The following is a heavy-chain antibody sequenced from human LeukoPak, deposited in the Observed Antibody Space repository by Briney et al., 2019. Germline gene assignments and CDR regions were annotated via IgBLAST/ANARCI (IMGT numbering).Heavy chain of an antibody. J-gene: IGHJ4*02. CDR3: AKAPYYYGSGSYFDY. V-gene: IGHV3-23*01. CDR2: ISGSGRST. CDR1: GFTFSSYA. Sequence: PGGSLRLSCAASGFTFSSYAMSWVRQAPGKGLEWVSAISGSGRSTYYADSVKGRFTISRDNSKNTLYLQMNSLRAEDTAVYYCAKAPYYYGSGSYFDYWGQGTLVTVSS. D-gene: IGHD3-10*01.